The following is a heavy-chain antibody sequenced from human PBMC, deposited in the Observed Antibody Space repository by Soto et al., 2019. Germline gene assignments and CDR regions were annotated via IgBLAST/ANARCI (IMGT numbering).Heavy chain of an antibody. CDR2: IYYSGNT. V-gene: IGHV4-30-4*08. J-gene: IGHJ6*02. Sequence: SETLSLTCTVSGGSVSSGSYYRSWILQPPGKGLEWIGNIYYSGNTYYNPSLKSRLIISIDTSKNKFSLKVGSVTAADTAVYYCASSSLYGMDLCGQGTKVTVSS. CDR3: ASSSLYGMDL. CDR1: GGSVSSGSYY.